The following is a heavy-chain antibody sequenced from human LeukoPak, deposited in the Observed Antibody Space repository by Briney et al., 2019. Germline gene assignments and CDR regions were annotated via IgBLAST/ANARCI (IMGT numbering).Heavy chain of an antibody. J-gene: IGHJ5*02. Sequence: PGGSLRLSCAASGFTFSSFEMNWVRQAPGKGLEWVSFMSTTGSTISYADSVKGRFTISRDNAKNSLYLQMNSLRAEDTAVYYCARDLWFGELLLTAPNWFDPWGQGTLVTVSS. CDR1: GFTFSSFE. CDR2: MSTTGSTI. D-gene: IGHD3-10*01. CDR3: ARDLWFGELLLTAPNWFDP. V-gene: IGHV3-48*03.